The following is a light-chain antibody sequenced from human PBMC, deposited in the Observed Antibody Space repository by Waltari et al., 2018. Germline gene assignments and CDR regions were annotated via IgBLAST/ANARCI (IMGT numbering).Light chain of an antibody. Sequence: EVVLTQSPATLSASPGERATLSCRAGQSVSINLAWYQQKPGQAPRLLIHGASTRATGVPARFSGSGAGTEFTLTISSLQSEDSAVYYCQWYNNWPPGRTFGQGTKVEIK. CDR1: QSVSIN. J-gene: IGKJ1*01. V-gene: IGKV3-15*01. CDR2: GAS. CDR3: QWYNNWPPGRT.